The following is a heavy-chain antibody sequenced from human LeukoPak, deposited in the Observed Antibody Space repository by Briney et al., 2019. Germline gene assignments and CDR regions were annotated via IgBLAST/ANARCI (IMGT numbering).Heavy chain of an antibody. CDR2: IYSGGST. J-gene: IGHJ3*02. D-gene: IGHD3-10*01. CDR1: GFTVSSNY. Sequence: PGGSLRLSCAASGFTVSSNYMSWVRQAPGKGLEWVSVIYSGGSTYYADSVKGRFTISRDNSKNTLYLQMNSLRAEDTAVYYCARSLLVQAFGIWGQGTMVTVSS. CDR3: ARSLLVQAFGI. V-gene: IGHV3-66*01.